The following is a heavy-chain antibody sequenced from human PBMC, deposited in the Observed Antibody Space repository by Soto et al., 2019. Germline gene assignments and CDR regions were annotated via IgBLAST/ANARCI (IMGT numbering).Heavy chain of an antibody. D-gene: IGHD6-19*01. J-gene: IGHJ6*02. CDR3: ARDGPVIAVTAPGNYYGMDV. CDR1: GYTFTSFG. CDR2: VSAYTGET. Sequence: QVLLVQSGPELKRPGASVMLSCKASGYTFTSFGFSWVRQAPGQGLEWVGWVSAYTGETKYSQRSQDRIELTTDRETKTGYMELRNLTPDDTAVYFCARDGPVIAVTAPGNYYGMDVWGQGTTVTVSS. V-gene: IGHV1-18*01.